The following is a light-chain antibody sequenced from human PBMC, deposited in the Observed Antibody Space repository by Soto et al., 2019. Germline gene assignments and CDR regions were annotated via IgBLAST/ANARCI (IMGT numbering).Light chain of an antibody. J-gene: IGKJ4*01. CDR2: GAS. CDR3: QQRAGWPPT. V-gene: IGKV3-11*01. Sequence: EIVLTQSPGTLSLSPGERATLSCRASQSVSNNYLAWYQQKPGQAPRLLIYGASNRATGIPDRFSGSGSGTDFTLTISSLEPEDFAVYFCQQRAGWPPTFGGGTKVDNK. CDR1: QSVSNNY.